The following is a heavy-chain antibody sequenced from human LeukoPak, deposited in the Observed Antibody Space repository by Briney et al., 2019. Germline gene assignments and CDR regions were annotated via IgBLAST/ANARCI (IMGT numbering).Heavy chain of an antibody. CDR1: GFTFSSYA. V-gene: IGHV3-23*01. CDR3: AKNLYCGGGSCYPSALGMDV. J-gene: IGHJ6*02. Sequence: GGSLKLSCAASGFTFSSYAMSWVRQAPGKGLEWVSSISGSGNRTYYADSVKGRFTISRDNSKNTLFLQMNSLRAEDTAVYYCAKNLYCGGGSCYPSALGMDVWGQGTTVTVSS. CDR2: ISGSGNRT. D-gene: IGHD2-15*01.